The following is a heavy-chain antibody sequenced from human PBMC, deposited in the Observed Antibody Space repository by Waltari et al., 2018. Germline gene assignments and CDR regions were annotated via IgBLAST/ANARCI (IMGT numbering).Heavy chain of an antibody. CDR2: IYHSGST. CDR3: ARQVWSGYYSYYYYYMDV. D-gene: IGHD3-3*01. Sequence: QLQLQESGSGLVKPSQTLSLTCAVPCGSISSGGYSWSWIWQPPGKGLEWIGYIYHSGSTYANPSLKRRVTISVDGSKNQFSLKLSSVTAADTAVYYGARQVWSGYYSYYYYYMDVWGKGTTVTISS. J-gene: IGHJ6*03. V-gene: IGHV4-30-2*01. CDR1: CGSISSGGYS.